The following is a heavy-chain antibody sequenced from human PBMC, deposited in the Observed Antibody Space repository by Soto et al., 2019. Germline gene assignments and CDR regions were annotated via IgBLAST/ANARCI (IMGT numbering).Heavy chain of an antibody. V-gene: IGHV4-31*03. CDR3: ASIPTSEGYYYMDV. CDR1: GGSISSGGYY. J-gene: IGHJ6*03. Sequence: QVQLQESGPGLVKPSQTLSLTCTVSGGSISSGGYYWSWIRQHPGKGLVWIGYIYYSGSTYYNPFLKCRVTISVDTSKNQFSLKLSSVTAADTAVYYCASIPTSEGYYYMDVWGKGTTVTVSS. CDR2: IYYSGST. D-gene: IGHD3-16*01.